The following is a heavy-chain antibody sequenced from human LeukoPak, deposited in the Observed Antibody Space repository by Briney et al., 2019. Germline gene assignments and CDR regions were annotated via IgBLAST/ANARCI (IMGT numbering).Heavy chain of an antibody. D-gene: IGHD3-10*01. V-gene: IGHV3-53*03. Sequence: GGSLRLSSAASGFTVSDTYMTWVRQPPGKGLEYVSIFYSGGVTDYAASVKGRFTISRDESKNTVYLHMNNVRADDTAKYYCARGGANTFNLYYYYSLDVWGKGTTVTVSS. CDR1: GFTVSDTY. CDR3: ARGGANTFNLYYYYSLDV. CDR2: FYSGGVT. J-gene: IGHJ6*04.